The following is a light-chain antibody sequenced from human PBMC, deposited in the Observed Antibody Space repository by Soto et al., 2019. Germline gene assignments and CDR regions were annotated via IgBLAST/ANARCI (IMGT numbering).Light chain of an antibody. CDR3: CSYAGSFSLI. J-gene: IGLJ2*01. CDR1: HSDVGSYNL. CDR2: EDS. Sequence: QSALTQPASVSGSPGQSITISCTGTHSDVGSYNLVSWYQQHPGKAPKLIIYEDSKRPSGVSNRFSGSKSGYMASLTISGLEAEDEADYYCCSYAGSFSLIFGGGTKLTVL. V-gene: IGLV2-23*01.